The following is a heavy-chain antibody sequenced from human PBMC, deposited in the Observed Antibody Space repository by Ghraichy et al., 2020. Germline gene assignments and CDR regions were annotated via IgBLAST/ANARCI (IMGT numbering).Heavy chain of an antibody. V-gene: IGHV1-2*02. J-gene: IGHJ4*02. CDR1: GYTFTGYY. D-gene: IGHD1-1*01. CDR2: VSPLSGGT. CDR3: ARSSSTSGSEKLAFEY. Sequence: ASVKVSCEASGYTFTGYYIHWLRQAPGQGLEWMGWVSPLSGGTDSAQRFQGRISMTWDTSISTVFMSLNSLTSDDTAVYFCARSSSTSGSEKLAFEYWGQGTLVTVSS.